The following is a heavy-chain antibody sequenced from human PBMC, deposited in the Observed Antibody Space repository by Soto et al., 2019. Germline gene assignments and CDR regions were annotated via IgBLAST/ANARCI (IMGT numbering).Heavy chain of an antibody. Sequence: PGESLKISCKGSGYSLTSYWISWVRQMPGKGLEWMGRIDPSDSYINYSPSFQGHVTISVDKSISTAYLEWSSLKASDTAMYYCARRVYSSTWYGWFDPWGQGTLVTVSS. J-gene: IGHJ5*02. D-gene: IGHD6-13*01. CDR2: IDPSDSYI. CDR3: ARRVYSSTWYGWFDP. V-gene: IGHV5-10-1*01. CDR1: GYSLTSYW.